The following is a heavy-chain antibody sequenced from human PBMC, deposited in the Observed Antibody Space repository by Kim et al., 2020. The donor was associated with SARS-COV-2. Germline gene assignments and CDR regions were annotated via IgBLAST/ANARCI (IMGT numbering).Heavy chain of an antibody. D-gene: IGHD3-16*02. CDR3: ARDRDYRFDL. J-gene: IGHJ4*02. Sequence: ASVKVSCKTSGYTFTTYGLSWVRQAPGQGLEWMGWISTDSGYTKYAQKFQDRVTLTKDTSTNTAYMELRSLISDDTAVYFCARDRDYRFDLWGQGTLVTVSS. CDR1: GYTFTTYG. V-gene: IGHV1-18*01. CDR2: ISTDSGYT.